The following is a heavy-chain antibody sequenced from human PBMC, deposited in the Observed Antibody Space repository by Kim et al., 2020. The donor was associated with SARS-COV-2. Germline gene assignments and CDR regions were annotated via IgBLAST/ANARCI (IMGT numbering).Heavy chain of an antibody. CDR3: ARSIVVASYYFDY. V-gene: IGHV3-23*01. CDR2: IRGNDDTI. CDR1: GFTFSNYG. J-gene: IGHJ4*01. Sequence: GFTFSNYGITWVRQAPGKGLQWVSTIRGNDDTIYYADSVKGRFTVSRDSSTNTLYLQMSALRAEDSAVYYCARSIVVASYYFDYWGHGTLAT. D-gene: IGHD2-15*01.